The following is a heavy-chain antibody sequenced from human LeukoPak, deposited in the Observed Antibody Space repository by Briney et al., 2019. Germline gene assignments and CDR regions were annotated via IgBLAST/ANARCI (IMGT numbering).Heavy chain of an antibody. V-gene: IGHV4-30-4*01. CDR1: GGSFSSGDYY. CDR3: ATSPPGDAFDI. J-gene: IGHJ3*02. Sequence: SQTLSLTCTVSGGSFSSGDYYWSRIRQPPGKGLEWIGYIYYSGSTYYNPSLKSRVTISVDTSKNQFSLKLSSVTAADTAVYYCATSPPGDAFDIWGQGTMVTVSS. CDR2: IYYSGST.